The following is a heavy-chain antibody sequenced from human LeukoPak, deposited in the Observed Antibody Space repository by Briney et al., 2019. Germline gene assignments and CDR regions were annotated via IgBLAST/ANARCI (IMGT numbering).Heavy chain of an antibody. Sequence: SETLSLTCTVSGYSISSGYYWGWLRPPPGKGLEWIGSIYHSGNTYYNPSLKSRVTISVDTSKNQFSLKLSAVTAADTAVYYCARDCFSCYGQKPIYYWGQGTLVTVSS. J-gene: IGHJ4*02. CDR2: IYHSGNT. V-gene: IGHV4-38-2*02. CDR1: GYSISSGYY. CDR3: ARDCFSCYGQKPIYY. D-gene: IGHD2-15*01.